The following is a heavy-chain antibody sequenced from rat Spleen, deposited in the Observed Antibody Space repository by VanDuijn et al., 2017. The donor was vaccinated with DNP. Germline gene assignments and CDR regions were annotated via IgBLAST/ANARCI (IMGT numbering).Heavy chain of an antibody. V-gene: IGHV5-7*01. Sequence: EVQLVESGGGLVQPGGSLKLSCIASGFTFSDHNMAWVRQAPKKGLEWVATIPSSTDRTYYLDSVRGRFTISRDNAKSSLYLQMDSLRSDDTATYYCVTRGMYGGYDHWGQGVMVTVSS. J-gene: IGHJ2*01. D-gene: IGHD1-11*01. CDR3: VTRGMYGGYDH. CDR1: GFTFSDHN. CDR2: IPSSTDRT.